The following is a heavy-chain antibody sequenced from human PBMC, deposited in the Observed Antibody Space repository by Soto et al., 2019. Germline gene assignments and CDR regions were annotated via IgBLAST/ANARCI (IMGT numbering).Heavy chain of an antibody. J-gene: IGHJ4*02. CDR3: AQGQRIVVVVAANDFDY. Sequence: GGSLRLSCAASGFTFSSYAMSWVRQAPGKGLEWVSAISGSGGSTYYADPVKGRFTISRDNSKNTLYLQMNSLRAEETGVYYCAQGQRIVVVVAANDFDYWGQGTLVTVSS. V-gene: IGHV3-23*01. CDR2: ISGSGGST. CDR1: GFTFSSYA. D-gene: IGHD2-15*01.